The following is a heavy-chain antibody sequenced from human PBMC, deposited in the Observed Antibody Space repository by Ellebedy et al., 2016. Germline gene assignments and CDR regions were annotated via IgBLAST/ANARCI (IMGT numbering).Heavy chain of an antibody. CDR3: TRVSDYGDYDYGMDV. D-gene: IGHD4-17*01. J-gene: IGHJ6*02. Sequence: GGSLRLSXTASGFTFGDYAMSWFRQAPGKGLEWVGFIRSKAYGGTTEYAASVKGRFTISRDDSKSIAYLQMNSLKTEDTAVYYCTRVSDYGDYDYGMDVWGQGTTVTVSS. CDR1: GFTFGDYA. V-gene: IGHV3-49*03. CDR2: IRSKAYGGTT.